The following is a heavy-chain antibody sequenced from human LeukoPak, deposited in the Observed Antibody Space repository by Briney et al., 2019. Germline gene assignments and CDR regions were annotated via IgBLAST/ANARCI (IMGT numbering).Heavy chain of an antibody. V-gene: IGHV1-69*05. CDR1: GGSFSSYA. CDR3: ARGPPTAIDWYFDL. J-gene: IGHJ2*01. CDR2: IIPIFGTA. D-gene: IGHD2-2*02. Sequence: GASVKVSCKASGGSFSSYAISWVRQAPGQGLEWMGGIIPIFGTANYAQKFQGRVTITTDESTSTAYMELSSLRSEDTVVYYCARGPPTAIDWYFDLWGRGTLVTVSS.